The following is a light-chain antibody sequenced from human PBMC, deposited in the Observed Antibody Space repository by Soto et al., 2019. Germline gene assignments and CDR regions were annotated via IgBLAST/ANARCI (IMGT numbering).Light chain of an antibody. V-gene: IGLV2-11*01. CDR3: CSYAGSYTYV. CDR2: DVS. Sequence: QSALTQPRSVSGSPGQSVTISCTGTSSDVGGYNYVSWYQQHPGKAPKLMIYDVSKRPSGVPDRFSGPKSGNTPSLTISGLQSEDEADYYCCSYAGSYTYVFGTGTKLTVL. J-gene: IGLJ1*01. CDR1: SSDVGGYNY.